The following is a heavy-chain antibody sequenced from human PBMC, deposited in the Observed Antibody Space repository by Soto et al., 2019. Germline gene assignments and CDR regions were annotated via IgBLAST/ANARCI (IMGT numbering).Heavy chain of an antibody. J-gene: IGHJ4*02. CDR3: ARENGSGWYGGFDY. CDR1: GYTFTSYG. D-gene: IGHD6-19*01. V-gene: IGHV1-18*01. Sequence: ASVKVSFKASGYTFTSYGISWVRQAPGQGLEWMGWISAYNGNTNYAQKLQGRVTMTTDTSTSTAYMELRSLRSDDTAVYYCARENGSGWYGGFDYWGQGTLVTVSS. CDR2: ISAYNGNT.